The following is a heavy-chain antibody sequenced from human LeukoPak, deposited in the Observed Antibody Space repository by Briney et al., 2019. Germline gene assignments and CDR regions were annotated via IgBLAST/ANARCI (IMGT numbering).Heavy chain of an antibody. CDR2: IYHSGST. D-gene: IGHD4-17*01. V-gene: IGHV4-4*02. J-gene: IGHJ6*03. Sequence: PSETLSLTCAVSGGSISSSNWWSWIRQPPGKGLEWIGEIYHSGSTNYNPSLKSRVTISVDKSKTQFSLKLSSVTAADAAVYYCASSNYGDLNYYYYYMDVWGKGTTVTVSS. CDR3: ASSNYGDLNYYYYYMDV. CDR1: GGSISSSNW.